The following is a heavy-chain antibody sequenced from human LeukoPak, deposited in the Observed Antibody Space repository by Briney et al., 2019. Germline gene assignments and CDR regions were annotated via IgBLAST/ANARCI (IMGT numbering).Heavy chain of an antibody. D-gene: IGHD2-15*01. Sequence: GGSLRLSCAASGFTFSSYAMSWVRQAPGKGLEWVSAISGSGGSTYYADSVKGRFTISRDNSKNTLYLQMNSLRAEDTAVYYCAKEARDLGYCSGGSCYGIDYWGQGTLVTVSS. CDR3: AKEARDLGYCSGGSCYGIDY. V-gene: IGHV3-23*01. CDR2: ISGSGGST. J-gene: IGHJ4*02. CDR1: GFTFSSYA.